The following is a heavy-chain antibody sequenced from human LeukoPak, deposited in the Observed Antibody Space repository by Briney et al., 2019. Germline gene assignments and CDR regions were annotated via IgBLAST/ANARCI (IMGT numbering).Heavy chain of an antibody. J-gene: IGHJ4*02. Sequence: SGGSLRLSCAASGFTFSSNGMHWVRQAPGKGLEWVAVISYDGSNKYYADSVKGRFTISRDNSKNTLYLQMNSLRAEDTAVYYCAKDRGSSGPNSMYYFDYWGQGTLVTVSS. CDR2: ISYDGSNK. D-gene: IGHD3-22*01. CDR3: AKDRGSSGPNSMYYFDY. V-gene: IGHV3-30*18. CDR1: GFTFSSNG.